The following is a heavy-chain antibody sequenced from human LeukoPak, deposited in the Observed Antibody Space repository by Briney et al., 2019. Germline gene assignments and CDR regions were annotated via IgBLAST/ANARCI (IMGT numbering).Heavy chain of an antibody. CDR2: IRSKANSYAT. J-gene: IGHJ5*02. V-gene: IGHV3-73*01. D-gene: IGHD3-22*01. CDR1: GFTFSGSA. Sequence: GGSLRLSCAASGFTFSGSAMHWVRQASGKGLEWVDRIRSKANSYATAYAASVKGRFTISRDESKNTAYLQMNSLKTEDTAVYYCTRRAKDDSSGYYSTWGQGTLVTVSS. CDR3: TRRAKDDSSGYYST.